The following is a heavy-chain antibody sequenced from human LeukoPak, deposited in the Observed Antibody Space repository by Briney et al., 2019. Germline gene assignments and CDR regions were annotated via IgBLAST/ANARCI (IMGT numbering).Heavy chain of an antibody. CDR2: ISAYNGNT. V-gene: IGHV1-18*01. D-gene: IGHD2-2*01. Sequence: ASVKVSCKASGYTFTSYGISWVRQAPGQGLEWMGWISAYNGNTNYAQKLQGRVTMTTDTSTSTAYTELRSLRSDDTAVYYCATQYCSSTSCYPYWVDYWGQGTLVTVSS. J-gene: IGHJ4*02. CDR1: GYTFTSYG. CDR3: ATQYCSSTSCYPYWVDY.